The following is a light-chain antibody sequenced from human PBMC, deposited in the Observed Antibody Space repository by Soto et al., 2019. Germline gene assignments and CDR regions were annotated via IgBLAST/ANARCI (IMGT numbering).Light chain of an antibody. CDR2: DND. Sequence: QSVLTQPPSVSAAPGQKVTISCSGSSSNIGNNYVYWYQQLPGTAPKLLIYDNDKRPSGIPDRFSGSKSGTSATLGIAGLQTGDEADYYCGTWDISLSVVFGGGTKLTV. CDR1: SSNIGNNY. J-gene: IGLJ2*01. V-gene: IGLV1-51*01. CDR3: GTWDISLSVV.